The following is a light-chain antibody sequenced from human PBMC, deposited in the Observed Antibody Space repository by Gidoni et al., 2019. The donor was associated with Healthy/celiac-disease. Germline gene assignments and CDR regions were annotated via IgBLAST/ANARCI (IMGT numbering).Light chain of an antibody. Sequence: DLQMTQSPSSLSASVGDRVTITCRASQSISSYLNWYQQKPGKAPKLLIYAASILQSGVPSRFSGSGSGTDFTLTISSLQPEDFATYYCQQCYSTPYTFGQGTKLEIK. V-gene: IGKV1-39*01. CDR3: QQCYSTPYT. CDR2: AAS. CDR1: QSISSY. J-gene: IGKJ2*01.